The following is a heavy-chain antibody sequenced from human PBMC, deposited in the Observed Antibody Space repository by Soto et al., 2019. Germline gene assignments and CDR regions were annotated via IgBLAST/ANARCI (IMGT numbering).Heavy chain of an antibody. CDR2: IYYSGST. J-gene: IGHJ5*02. CDR1: GGSISSGGYY. V-gene: IGHV4-31*03. D-gene: IGHD6-6*01. Sequence: SETLSLTCTVSGGSISSGGYYWSWIRQHPGKGLEWIGYIYYSGSTYYNPSLKSRVTISVDTSKNQSSLKLSSVTAADTAVYYCAREFSSSHKFDPWGQGTLVTVSS. CDR3: AREFSSSHKFDP.